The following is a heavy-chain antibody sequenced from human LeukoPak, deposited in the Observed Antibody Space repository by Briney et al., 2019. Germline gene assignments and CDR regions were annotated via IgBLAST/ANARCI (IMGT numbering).Heavy chain of an antibody. J-gene: IGHJ4*02. CDR1: GGSISSYD. D-gene: IGHD5-18*01. CDR2: SYYSGST. Sequence: PSETLSLTCTVSGGSISSYDWSWIRQSPGKGLEPIGYSYYSGSTHYNPSLKSRVTISVDTSKNQFSLKLSSVTAADTAVYYCARVRLWFGAYFDYWGQGTLVTVSS. CDR3: ARVRLWFGAYFDY. V-gene: IGHV4-59*01.